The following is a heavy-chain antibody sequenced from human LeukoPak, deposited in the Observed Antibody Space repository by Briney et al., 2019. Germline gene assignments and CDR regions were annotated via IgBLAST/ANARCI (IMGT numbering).Heavy chain of an antibody. CDR2: ISVYNGDT. CDR3: ARGLTPRPPDF. V-gene: IGHV1-18*01. Sequence: ASVKVSCKASGYTFTSYGINWVRQAPGQGLEWMGWISVYNGDTNYAQKFQGRVTMTTDRSTSTAYMELRSLRSDDTAVYYCARGLTPRPPDFWGQGTLVTVSS. CDR1: GYTFTSYG. D-gene: IGHD3-9*01. J-gene: IGHJ4*02.